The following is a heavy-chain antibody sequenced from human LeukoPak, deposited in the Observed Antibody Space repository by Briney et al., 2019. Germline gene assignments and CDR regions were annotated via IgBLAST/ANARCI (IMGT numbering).Heavy chain of an antibody. Sequence: SETLSLTCAVYGGSFSGYYWSWIRQPPGKGLEWIGEINHSGSTNYNPSLKSRVTISVDTSKNQFSLKLSSVTAADTAVYYCARAVILDYWDQGTLVTVSS. D-gene: IGHD3-22*01. CDR2: INHSGST. V-gene: IGHV4-34*01. J-gene: IGHJ4*02. CDR3: ARAVILDY. CDR1: GGSFSGYY.